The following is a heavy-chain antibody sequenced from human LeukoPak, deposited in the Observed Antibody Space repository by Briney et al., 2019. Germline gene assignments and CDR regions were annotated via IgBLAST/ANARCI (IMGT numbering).Heavy chain of an antibody. Sequence: GGSLRPSCAASGFTFSDYYMSWIRQAPGKGLEWLSYISSRGKTTHFADSVKGRFSVSRDNTNNTLYVQMNSLRAEDTAVYFCARGRDGYKYWGQGTLVTVSS. CDR2: ISSRGKTT. J-gene: IGHJ4*02. V-gene: IGHV3-11*01. D-gene: IGHD5-24*01. CDR1: GFTFSDYY. CDR3: ARGRDGYKY.